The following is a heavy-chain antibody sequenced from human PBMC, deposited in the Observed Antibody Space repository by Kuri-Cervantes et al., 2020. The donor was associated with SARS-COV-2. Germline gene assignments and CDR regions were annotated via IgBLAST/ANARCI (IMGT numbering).Heavy chain of an antibody. D-gene: IGHD3-9*01. J-gene: IGHJ3*02. V-gene: IGHV3-23*01. Sequence: GESLKISCAASGFTFDDYAMHWVRQAPGKGLEWVSAISGSGGSTYYADSVKGRFTISRDNSKNTLYLQMNSLRAEDTAVYYCAKDHILTGYSYDAFDIWGQGTMVTVSS. CDR2: ISGSGGST. CDR3: AKDHILTGYSYDAFDI. CDR1: GFTFDDYA.